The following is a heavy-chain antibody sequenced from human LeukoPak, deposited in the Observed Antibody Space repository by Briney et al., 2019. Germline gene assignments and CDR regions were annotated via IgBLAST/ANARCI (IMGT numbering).Heavy chain of an antibody. CDR2: ISTYNGNT. D-gene: IGHD6-6*01. CDR1: GYTFSSYS. V-gene: IGHV1-18*01. CDR3: AKDRWRDGSSSFDN. J-gene: IGHJ4*02. Sequence: ASVTLSCKASGYTFSSYSINWVRQAPGQGLEWMGWISTYNGNTNYAQKLQGRVTMTTDTSTSTAYMELRSLRSDDTAVYYCAKDRWRDGSSSFDNWGQGTLVTVSS.